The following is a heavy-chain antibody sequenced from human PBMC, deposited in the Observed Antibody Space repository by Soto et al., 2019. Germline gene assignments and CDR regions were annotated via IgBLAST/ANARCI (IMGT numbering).Heavy chain of an antibody. Sequence: SETLSLTCAVYGGSFSGYYWSWIRQPPGKGLEWIGEINHSGSTNYNPSLKSRVTISVGTSKNQFSLKLSSVTAADTALYYCARGVGNIVVVPAATNFDYWGQGTLVTSPQ. CDR1: GGSFSGYY. V-gene: IGHV4-34*01. J-gene: IGHJ4*02. D-gene: IGHD2-2*01. CDR3: ARGVGNIVVVPAATNFDY. CDR2: INHSGST.